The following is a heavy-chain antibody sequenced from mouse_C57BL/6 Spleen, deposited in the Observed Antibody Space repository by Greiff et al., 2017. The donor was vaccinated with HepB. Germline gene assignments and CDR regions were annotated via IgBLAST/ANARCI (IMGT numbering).Heavy chain of an antibody. CDR3: ARRATVADWYFDV. CDR2: IDPSDSET. J-gene: IGHJ1*03. D-gene: IGHD1-1*01. V-gene: IGHV1-52*01. Sequence: QVQLQQPGAELVRPGSSVKLSCKASGYTFTSYWMHWVKQRPIQGLEWIGNIDPSDSETHYNQKFKDKATLTVDKSSSTAYMQLSSLTSEDSAVYYCARRATVADWYFDVWGTGTTVTVSS. CDR1: GYTFTSYW.